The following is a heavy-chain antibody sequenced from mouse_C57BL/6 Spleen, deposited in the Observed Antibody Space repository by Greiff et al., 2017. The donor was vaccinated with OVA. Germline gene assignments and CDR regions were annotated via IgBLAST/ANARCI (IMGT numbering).Heavy chain of an antibody. CDR3: ALRRGFLDY. D-gene: IGHD2-12*01. J-gene: IGHJ4*01. CDR2: INPNNGGT. Sequence: EVKLVESGPELVKPGASVKMSCKASGYTFTDYNMHWVKQSHGKSLEWIGYINPNNGGTSYNQKFKGKATLTVNKSSSTAYMELRSLTSEDSAVYYCALRRGFLDYWGQGTSVTVSS. CDR1: GYTFTDYN. V-gene: IGHV1-22*01.